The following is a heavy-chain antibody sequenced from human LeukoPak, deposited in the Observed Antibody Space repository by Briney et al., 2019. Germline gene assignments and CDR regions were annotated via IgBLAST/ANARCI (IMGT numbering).Heavy chain of an antibody. D-gene: IGHD6-19*01. J-gene: IGHJ4*02. Sequence: GGSLRLSCAASGFTFNNYAIHWVRQAPGKGLEWVAVISNDGNTKHYADSVKGRFTVSRDNSKNTLYLQLNGLRPDDTALYFCARESALHGWTSAHFDYWGQGTLVTVSS. CDR2: ISNDGNTK. CDR1: GFTFNNYA. V-gene: IGHV3-30-3*01. CDR3: ARESALHGWTSAHFDY.